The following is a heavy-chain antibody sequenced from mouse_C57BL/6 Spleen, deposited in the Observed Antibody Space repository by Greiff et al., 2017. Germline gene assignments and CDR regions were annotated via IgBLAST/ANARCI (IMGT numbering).Heavy chain of an antibody. V-gene: IGHV1-69*01. CDR1: GYTFTSYW. CDR2: IDPSDSYT. Sequence: QVQLQQPGAELVMPGASVKLSCKASGYTFTSYWMHWVKQRPGQGLEWIGEIDPSDSYTNYNQKFKGKSTLTVDKSSSTAYMQLSSLTSEDSAVXYCARYRRCYYAMDYWGQGTSVTVSS. CDR3: ARYRRCYYAMDY. J-gene: IGHJ4*01.